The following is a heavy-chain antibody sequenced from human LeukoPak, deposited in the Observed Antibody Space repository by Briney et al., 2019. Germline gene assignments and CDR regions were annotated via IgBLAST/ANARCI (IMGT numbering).Heavy chain of an antibody. J-gene: IGHJ6*03. CDR1: GFTFNSYG. Sequence: GRSLRLSCAASGFTFNSYGMHWVRQVPGRGLEWVAIISYDGTNKYYADSVKGRFTISRDSSKNTLYLQMNSLRPEDTAVYYCARAHLSSASTDYMTVWGKGTTVTVSS. V-gene: IGHV3-30*03. CDR2: ISYDGTNK. D-gene: IGHD6-6*01. CDR3: ARAHLSSASTDYMTV.